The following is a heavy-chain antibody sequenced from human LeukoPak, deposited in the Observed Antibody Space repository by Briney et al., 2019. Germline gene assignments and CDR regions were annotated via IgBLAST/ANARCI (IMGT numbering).Heavy chain of an antibody. J-gene: IGHJ4*02. CDR2: IYYSGST. Sequence: PSETPSLTCTVSGYSISSGYYWGWIRQPPGKGLEWIGSIYYSGSTYYNPSLKSRVTISVDTSKNQFSLKLSSVTAADTAVYYCASAITIFGVVISPFDYWGQGTLVTVSS. V-gene: IGHV4-38-2*02. CDR3: ASAITIFGVVISPFDY. CDR1: GYSISSGYY. D-gene: IGHD3-3*01.